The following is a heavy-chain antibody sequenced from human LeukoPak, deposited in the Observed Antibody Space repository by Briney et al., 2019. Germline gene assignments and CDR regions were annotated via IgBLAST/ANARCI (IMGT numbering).Heavy chain of an antibody. Sequence: GGSLRLSCAASGFTFRSSGMHWVRQAPGKGLEWVAFIQYHGRDKYYADSVKGRFTISRDNSKNTLYMEVNSLRVEDTAVYYCAREAGSGTYRGKYYYYYMDVWGKGTTVTVSS. V-gene: IGHV3-30*02. CDR3: AREAGSGTYRGKYYYYYMDV. J-gene: IGHJ6*03. CDR1: GFTFRSSG. CDR2: IQYHGRDK. D-gene: IGHD3-10*01.